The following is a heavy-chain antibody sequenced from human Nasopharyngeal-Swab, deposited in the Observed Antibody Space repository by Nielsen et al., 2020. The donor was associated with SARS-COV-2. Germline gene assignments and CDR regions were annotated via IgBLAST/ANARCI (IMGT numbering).Heavy chain of an antibody. CDR3: ARALTRSITIFGVVIPNWFDP. CDR1: GYTFTSYA. CDR2: MDPNSGNT. D-gene: IGHD3-3*01. Sequence: ASVKVSCKASGYTFTSYAMNWVRQAPGQGLEWMGWMDPNSGNTGYAQKFQGRVTMTRNTSISTAYMELSSLRSEDTAVYYCARALTRSITIFGVVIPNWFDPWGQGTLVTVSS. J-gene: IGHJ5*02. V-gene: IGHV1-8*02.